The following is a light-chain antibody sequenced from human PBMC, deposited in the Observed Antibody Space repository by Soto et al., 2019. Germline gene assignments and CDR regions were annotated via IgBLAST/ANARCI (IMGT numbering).Light chain of an antibody. J-gene: IGLJ3*02. CDR3: RSYDCSLSGWV. CDR2: GNS. Sequence: QSVLTQPPSVSGAPGQRVTISCTGSSSNIGAGYDVHWYQQLPGTAPKLLIYGNSNRPSGVPDRFSGSKSGTSASLAITGLQAEDEVHYYCRSYDCSLSGWVFGGGTKVTVL. CDR1: SSNIGAGYD. V-gene: IGLV1-40*01.